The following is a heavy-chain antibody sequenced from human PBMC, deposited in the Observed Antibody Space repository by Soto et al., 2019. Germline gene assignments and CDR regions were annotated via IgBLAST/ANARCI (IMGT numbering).Heavy chain of an antibody. V-gene: IGHV1-69*13. CDR2: IILPFGTA. CDR3: AKDRGYCIGNTCAFFDY. Sequence: SVKVSCKASGGTFSNYAISWVRQAPGQGLEWMGGIILPFGTANYAQKFQGRVTITADESMTTAYMELSGLRSEDTAVYYCAKDRGYCIGNTCAFFDYWGQGTQVTRLL. J-gene: IGHJ4*02. D-gene: IGHD2-15*01. CDR1: GGTFSNYA.